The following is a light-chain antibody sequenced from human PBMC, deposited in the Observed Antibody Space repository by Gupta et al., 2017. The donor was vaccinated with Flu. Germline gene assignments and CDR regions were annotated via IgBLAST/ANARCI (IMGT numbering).Light chain of an antibody. V-gene: IGLV1-51*02. Sequence: QSVLTQPPSVSAAPGQKVTISCSGSRSNIGSTYVSWYQQLPETAPKLLIYEDDNRPSGIPDRFSASKSGTSATPDITGLQTGDESDYYCAAWDSRLSALLFGTGTRVTVL. CDR1: RSNIGSTY. CDR3: AAWDSRLSALL. CDR2: EDD. J-gene: IGLJ1*01.